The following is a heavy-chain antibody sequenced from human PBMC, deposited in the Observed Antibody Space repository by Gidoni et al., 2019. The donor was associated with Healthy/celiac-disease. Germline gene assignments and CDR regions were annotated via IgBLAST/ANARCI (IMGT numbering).Heavy chain of an antibody. CDR1: GGSISRGSYY. CDR3: AREPQYYDSSGHSYFDY. J-gene: IGHJ4*02. D-gene: IGHD3-22*01. V-gene: IGHV4-61*02. Sequence: QVQLQESGPGLVKLSQTLSLTRTVPGGSISRGSYYWSWIRQPAGKGLGWIGRIYTSGSTNYNPSLKSRVTISVDTSKNQFSLKLSSVTAADTAVYYCAREPQYYDSSGHSYFDYWGQGTLVTVSS. CDR2: IYTSGST.